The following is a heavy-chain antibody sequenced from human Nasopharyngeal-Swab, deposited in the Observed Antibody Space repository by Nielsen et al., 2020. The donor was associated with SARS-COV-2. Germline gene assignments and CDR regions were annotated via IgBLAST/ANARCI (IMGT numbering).Heavy chain of an antibody. J-gene: IGHJ6*03. CDR3: AKDHCSSTSCARALYYYYYMDV. CDR1: GFTLSDFS. D-gene: IGHD2-2*01. CDR2: ITTSDI. V-gene: IGHV3-21*01. Sequence: GESLKISCVASGFTLSDFSMSWVRQAPGKGLEWVSSITTSDIYYADSVMGRFTISTDNTNNSLVLQMNSLRAEDTAVYYCAKDHCSSTSCARALYYYYYMDVWGKGTTVTVSS.